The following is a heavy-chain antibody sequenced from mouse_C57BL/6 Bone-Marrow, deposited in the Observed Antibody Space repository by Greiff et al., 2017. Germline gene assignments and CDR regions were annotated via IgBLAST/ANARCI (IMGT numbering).Heavy chain of an antibody. CDR2: IDPSDSYT. CDR1: GYTFTSYW. D-gene: IGHD1-1*01. J-gene: IGHJ2*01. CDR3: AREDYYGSSYNFDY. V-gene: IGHV1-69*01. Sequence: VQLQQPGAELVMPGASVKLSCKASGYTFTSYWMHWVKQRPGQGLEWIGAIDPSDSYTNYNQKLKGKSTLTVDKSASPAYMQLSSLTSEDSAVYYCAREDYYGSSYNFDYWGQGTTLTVSS.